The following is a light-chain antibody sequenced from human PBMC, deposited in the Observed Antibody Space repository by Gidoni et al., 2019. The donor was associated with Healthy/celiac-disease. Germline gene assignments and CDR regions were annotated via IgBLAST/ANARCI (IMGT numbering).Light chain of an antibody. V-gene: IGLV3-19*02. J-gene: IGLJ2*01. CDR3: NSWDSSGNHVV. CDR2: GKN. CDR1: SLRSYY. Sequence: SSELTQDPAVSVALGQTVRITCQGDSLRSYYASWYQQNPGQAPVRVIYGKNNRPSGIPDRFSGSSSGNTASLTTTGAQAEDEADYYCNSWDSSGNHVVFGGGTKLTVL.